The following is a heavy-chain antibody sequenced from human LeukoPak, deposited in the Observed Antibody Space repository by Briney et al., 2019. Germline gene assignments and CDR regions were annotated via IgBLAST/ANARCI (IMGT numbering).Heavy chain of an antibody. CDR1: GGSINSNSYY. Sequence: SETLSLTCTVSGGSINSNSYYWGWIRQPPGKGLEYIGSIYYSGSTYYNPSLKSRVTISVDTSKNQLSLRLPSVTAADTAVYYCARQTGSGLFILPGGQGTLVTVSS. CDR3: ARQTGSGLFILP. J-gene: IGHJ4*02. D-gene: IGHD3/OR15-3a*01. CDR2: IYYSGST. V-gene: IGHV4-39*01.